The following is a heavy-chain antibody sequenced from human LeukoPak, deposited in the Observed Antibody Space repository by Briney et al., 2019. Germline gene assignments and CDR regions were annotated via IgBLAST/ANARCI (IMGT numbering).Heavy chain of an antibody. D-gene: IGHD7-27*01. CDR1: GYTFTSYD. V-gene: IGHV1-18*01. CDR2: ISAYNGNT. Sequence: ASVTVSCTASGYTFTSYDISWMRQAPGQGLEWMGWISAYNGNTNYAQKLQGRVTMTTDTSTSTAYMELRSLRSDDTAVYYCARLTNWGSYYFDYWGQGTLVTVSS. CDR3: ARLTNWGSYYFDY. J-gene: IGHJ4*02.